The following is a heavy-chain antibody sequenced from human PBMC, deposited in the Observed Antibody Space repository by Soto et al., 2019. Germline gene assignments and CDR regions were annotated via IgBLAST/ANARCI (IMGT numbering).Heavy chain of an antibody. CDR1: GFTFRSYG. V-gene: IGHV3-30*18. CDR3: AKEFGWELQLSHPYYNSGMDV. D-gene: IGHD1-1*01. CDR2: MSFDGSNK. J-gene: IGHJ6*02. Sequence: QVQLVESGGGVVQPGRSLRLSCAASGFTFRSYGMHWVRQAPGKGLEWVARMSFDGSNKYYADSVRGRFTICSDNSKSTLYLQMDILRPEDTAVYYCAKEFGWELQLSHPYYNSGMDVWGQGTTVTVSS.